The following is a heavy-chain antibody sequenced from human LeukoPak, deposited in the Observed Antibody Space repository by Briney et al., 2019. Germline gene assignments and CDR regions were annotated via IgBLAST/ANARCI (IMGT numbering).Heavy chain of an antibody. J-gene: IGHJ4*02. CDR3: ARRYYYNLGSFPFDF. V-gene: IGHV4-34*01. Sequence: PSETLSLTCAVSGGPFSGYFWSWIRQSSGKGLEWIGEIHNSGTTNYNPSLNSRVTISEDTSKNQFNLNLSSVTAADTAVYYCARRYYYNLGSFPFDFWGQGTLVTVSS. CDR1: GGPFSGYF. D-gene: IGHD3-10*01. CDR2: IHNSGTT.